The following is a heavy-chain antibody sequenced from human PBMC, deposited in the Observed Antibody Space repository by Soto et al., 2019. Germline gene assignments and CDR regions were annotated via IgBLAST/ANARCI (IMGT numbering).Heavy chain of an antibody. CDR2: IYYSGST. CDR3: ARSVFP. V-gene: IGHV4-31*03. CDR1: GGSISSGGYY. J-gene: IGHJ5*02. Sequence: QVQLQESCPGLVKPSQTLSLTGTVSGGSISSGGYYWNWIRQHPGKGLEWIGYIYYSGSTYYRPSLKSRITTSVDTSKNQFSLKLSSVTAADTAVYYCARSVFPWGQGTLVTVSS.